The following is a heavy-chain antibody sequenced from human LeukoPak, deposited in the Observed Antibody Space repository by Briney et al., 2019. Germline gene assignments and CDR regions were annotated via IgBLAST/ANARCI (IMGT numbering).Heavy chain of an antibody. D-gene: IGHD2-15*01. J-gene: IGHJ1*01. Sequence: GGSLRLSCVASGFTFSNYNINWVRQAPGKGLEWVSYISSSSSTIHYADSVKGRFTISRDNAKNSLYLQMNSLRDEDTAVYYCASDSYSPEYFQHWGQGTLVTVSS. CDR1: GFTFSNYN. CDR2: ISSSSSTI. CDR3: ASDSYSPEYFQH. V-gene: IGHV3-48*02.